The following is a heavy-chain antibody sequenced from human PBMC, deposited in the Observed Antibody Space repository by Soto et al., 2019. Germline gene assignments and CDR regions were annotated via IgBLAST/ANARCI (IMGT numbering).Heavy chain of an antibody. CDR2: ISAYNGNT. D-gene: IGHD3-3*01. Sequence: QGQLVQSGAEVKKPGASVKVSCKASGYTFTSYGISWVRQAPGQGPEWMGWISAYNGNTNYAQKVQGRVTMTTDTSTSTAYMELRSLRSDDTAVYYCARSGMYDFCSAHYQAYYSYGMDVWGQGTTVTVSS. V-gene: IGHV1-18*01. J-gene: IGHJ6*02. CDR3: ARSGMYDFCSAHYQAYYSYGMDV. CDR1: GYTFTSYG.